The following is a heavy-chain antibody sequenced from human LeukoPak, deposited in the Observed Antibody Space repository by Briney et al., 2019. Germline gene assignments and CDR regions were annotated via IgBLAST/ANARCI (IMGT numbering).Heavy chain of an antibody. CDR3: AKWPTAAGLNYFDY. D-gene: IGHD6-13*01. J-gene: IGHJ4*02. CDR2: ISGSGGST. CDR1: GFTFSSYA. Sequence: GGSLRLSCAASGFTFSSYAMSWVRQAPGKGLEWVSAISGSGGSTYYADSVKGRFTISRDNSKNTLYLQMNSLRAEDTAIYYCAKWPTAAGLNYFDYWGQGTLVTVSS. V-gene: IGHV3-23*01.